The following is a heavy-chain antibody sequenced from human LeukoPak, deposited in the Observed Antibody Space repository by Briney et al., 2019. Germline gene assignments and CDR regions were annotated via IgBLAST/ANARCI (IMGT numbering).Heavy chain of an antibody. V-gene: IGHV1-18*01. CDR1: GYTFTSYG. Sequence: GASVKVSCKASGYTFTSYGISWVRQAPGQGLEWMGWISAYNGNTNYAQKLQGRVTMTTDTSTSTAYMELRSLRSDDTAVCYCARDAPEAMVRGRGYYYYGMDVWGQGTTVTVSS. CDR2: ISAYNGNT. CDR3: ARDAPEAMVRGRGYYYYGMDV. J-gene: IGHJ6*02. D-gene: IGHD3-10*01.